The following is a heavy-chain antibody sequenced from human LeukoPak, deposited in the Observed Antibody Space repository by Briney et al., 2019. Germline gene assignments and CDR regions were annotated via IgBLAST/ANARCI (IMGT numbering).Heavy chain of an antibody. CDR1: GGSIRGYN. V-gene: IGHV4-59*08. D-gene: IGHD1-26*01. Sequence: PSETLSLTCAVSGGSIRGYNWNWIRQPPGKGLEWIGYISETGSTNYNSSLENRVTLSLDTSKSQISLNLRSATVADTAVYYCARQDALGKFPPPYYLDVWGKGTTVIVS. CDR2: ISETGST. CDR3: ARQDALGKFPPPYYLDV. J-gene: IGHJ6*03.